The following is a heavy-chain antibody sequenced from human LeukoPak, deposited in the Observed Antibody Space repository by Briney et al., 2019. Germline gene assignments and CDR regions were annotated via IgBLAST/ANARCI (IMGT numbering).Heavy chain of an antibody. J-gene: IGHJ4*02. CDR1: GLTLRSYW. V-gene: IGHV3-7*04. CDR3: ARENGLDY. CDR2: IKYDGSDK. D-gene: IGHD2-8*01. Sequence: GGPLSLSCEASGLTLRSYWMTWVRQAPGKGLEWVANIKYDGSDKYYVDSVKGRFTISRDNAKNSLYLQMNSLRVEDTAIYYCARENGLDYWGQGTLVTVSS.